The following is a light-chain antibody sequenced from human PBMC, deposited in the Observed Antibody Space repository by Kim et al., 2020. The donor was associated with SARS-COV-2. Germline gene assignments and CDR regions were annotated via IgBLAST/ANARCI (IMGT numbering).Light chain of an antibody. J-gene: IGKJ1*01. CDR2: KAS. V-gene: IGKV1-5*03. CDR1: QNVHNW. Sequence: DIQVTQSPSILPASVGDTLTITCRASQNVHNWLAWYQQKPGQVPKLLIEKASDLQSGVPARFSGSGSGTEFTLTITTLQPSDFATYYCQQYHTHSTFGQGTKVDIK. CDR3: QQYHTHST.